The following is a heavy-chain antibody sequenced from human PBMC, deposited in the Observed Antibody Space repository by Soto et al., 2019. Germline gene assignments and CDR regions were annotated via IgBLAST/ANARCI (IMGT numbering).Heavy chain of an antibody. V-gene: IGHV1-18*04. D-gene: IGHD2-15*01. Sequence: QVQLIQSAPEVKRPGASLRVSCKTSGFTFTSYPFSWVRQAPGQGLEWLAWVHPYEGTTKVAHQFRDRLTVSTDTSAATVFRERTGLTSDDTAVYFCAREYYSTTTRIDYWGQGTLVAVSS. CDR1: GFTFTSYP. CDR2: VHPYEGTT. J-gene: IGHJ4*02. CDR3: AREYYSTTTRIDY.